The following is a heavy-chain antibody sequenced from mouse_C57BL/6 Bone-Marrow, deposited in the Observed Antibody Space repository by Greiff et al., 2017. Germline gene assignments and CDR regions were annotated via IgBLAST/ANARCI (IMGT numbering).Heavy chain of an antibody. Sequence: QVQLQQSGAELVKPGASVKLSCKASGYTFTSYWMQWVKQRPGQGLEWIGEIDPSDSYTNYNQKFKGKATLTVDTSSSTAYMQLSSLTSEDSAVYYGARAPDYDGSSQFAYWGQGTLVTVSA. D-gene: IGHD1-1*01. CDR3: ARAPDYDGSSQFAY. V-gene: IGHV1-50*01. CDR1: GYTFTSYW. J-gene: IGHJ3*01. CDR2: IDPSDSYT.